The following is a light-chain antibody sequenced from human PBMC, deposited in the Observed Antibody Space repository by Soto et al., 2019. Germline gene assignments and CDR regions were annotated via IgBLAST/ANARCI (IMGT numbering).Light chain of an antibody. CDR3: QQYGSSPRT. CDR1: QSVNSAY. V-gene: IGKV3-20*01. CDR2: GAS. J-gene: IGKJ1*01. Sequence: EIVLTQSPGTLSLSPGERATVSCRASQSVNSAYLAWYQQKAGQAPRLLISGASSRATGVPDRFSGSGSETDFPITINRMEPEDFAVYYCQQYGSSPRTFGQGTKVEVK.